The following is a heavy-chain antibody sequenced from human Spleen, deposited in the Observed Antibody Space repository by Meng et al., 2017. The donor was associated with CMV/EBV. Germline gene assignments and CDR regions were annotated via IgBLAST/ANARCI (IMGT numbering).Heavy chain of an antibody. CDR3: ARAPSTRSVPNWFDP. J-gene: IGHJ5*02. CDR1: GFTFSTYT. CDR2: ISSGSGYI. D-gene: IGHD2-2*01. V-gene: IGHV3-21*01. Sequence: GESLKISCAASGFTFSTYTMNWVRQAPGKGLEWVSSISSGSGYIYYADSVKGRFTISRDNAKNSLYLQMNSLRAEDTAVYYCARAPSTRSVPNWFDPWGQGTPVTVSS.